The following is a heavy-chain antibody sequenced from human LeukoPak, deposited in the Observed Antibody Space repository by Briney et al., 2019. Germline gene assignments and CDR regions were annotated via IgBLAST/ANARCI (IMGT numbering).Heavy chain of an antibody. V-gene: IGHV4-34*01. CDR3: AGDYGDYYFDY. Sequence: SETLSLTCAVYGGSFSGYYWSWIRQPPGKGLEWIGEINHSGSTNYNPSLKSRVTISVDTSKNQFSLKLSSVTAADTAVYYCAGDYGDYYFDYWGQGTLVTVSS. CDR1: GGSFSGYY. J-gene: IGHJ4*02. CDR2: INHSGST. D-gene: IGHD4-17*01.